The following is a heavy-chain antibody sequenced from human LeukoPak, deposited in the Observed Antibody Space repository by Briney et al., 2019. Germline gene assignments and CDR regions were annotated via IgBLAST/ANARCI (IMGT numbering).Heavy chain of an antibody. CDR2: IKSKTDGGTT. CDR1: GFTFNNAW. D-gene: IGHD3-22*01. Sequence: GGSLRLSCAASGFTFNNAWMSWVRQAPGKGLEWVGHIKSKTDGGTTDYAAPVKGRFTISRDDSKNTLYLQMNSLKAEDTAVYYCTEYYYDSSDYFFDYWGQGTLVTVSS. V-gene: IGHV3-15*01. CDR3: TEYYYDSSDYFFDY. J-gene: IGHJ4*02.